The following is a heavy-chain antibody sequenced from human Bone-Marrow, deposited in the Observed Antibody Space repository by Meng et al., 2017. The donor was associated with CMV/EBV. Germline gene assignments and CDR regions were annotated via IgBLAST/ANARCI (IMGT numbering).Heavy chain of an antibody. CDR1: GFTFSDYF. J-gene: IGHJ6*02. V-gene: IGHV3-11*01. D-gene: IGHD2-2*01. Sequence: GGSLRLSCAASGFTFSDYFMSWIRQAPGKGLEWVSYISSSGTTIFYADSVKGRFTISRDNAKSSLFLQMNSLRVEDTAVYYCARDVGYCSSTSCHGFYYGMDVWGQGTTVTVSS. CDR2: ISSSGTTI. CDR3: ARDVGYCSSTSCHGFYYGMDV.